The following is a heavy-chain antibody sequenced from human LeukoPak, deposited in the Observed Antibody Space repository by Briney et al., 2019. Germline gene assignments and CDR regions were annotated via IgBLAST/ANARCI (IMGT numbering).Heavy chain of an antibody. D-gene: IGHD3-10*01. Sequence: SETLSLTCTVSGGSISSYYWSWIRQPAGKGLEWIGRIYTSGSTNYNLSLKSRVTMSVDTSKNQFSLKLSSVTAADTAVYYCARDAYGSGSYYSDYWGQGTLVTVSS. CDR1: GGSISSYY. CDR3: ARDAYGSGSYYSDY. V-gene: IGHV4-4*07. J-gene: IGHJ4*02. CDR2: IYTSGST.